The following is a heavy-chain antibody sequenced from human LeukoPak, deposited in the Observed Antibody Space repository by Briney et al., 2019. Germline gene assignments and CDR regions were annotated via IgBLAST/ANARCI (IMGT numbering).Heavy chain of an antibody. V-gene: IGHV1-2*02. Sequence: ASVKVSCKASGYTFTGYYIHWVRQAPEQPLEWMAWINPTSVGTKYAQKIQGRVTVARDTSTRTVFMELTTLGSDDTALYYCARVWGVRGCSGGTCYVFDPWGQGTLVTVSS. J-gene: IGHJ5*02. CDR2: INPTSVGT. D-gene: IGHD2-15*01. CDR1: GYTFTGYY. CDR3: ARVWGVRGCSGGTCYVFDP.